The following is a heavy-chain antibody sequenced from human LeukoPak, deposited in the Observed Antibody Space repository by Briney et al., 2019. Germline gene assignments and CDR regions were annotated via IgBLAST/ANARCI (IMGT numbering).Heavy chain of an antibody. CDR3: ARGHRNIVVVVAATGSIRWFDP. V-gene: IGHV4-34*01. J-gene: IGHJ5*02. D-gene: IGHD2-15*01. CDR1: GGSFSGYY. CDR2: INHSGST. Sequence: NASETLSLTCAVYGGSFSGYYWSWIRQPPGKGLEWIGEINHSGSTNYNPSLKSRVTISVDTSKNQFSLKLSSVTAADTAVYYCARGHRNIVVVVAATGSIRWFDPWGQGTLVTVSS.